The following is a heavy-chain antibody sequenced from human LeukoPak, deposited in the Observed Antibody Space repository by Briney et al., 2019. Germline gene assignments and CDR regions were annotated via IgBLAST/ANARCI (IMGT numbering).Heavy chain of an antibody. Sequence: PGGSLRLSCAASGFTFSSYGMHWVRQAPGKGLEWVAVISYDGSNKYYADSVKGRFTISRDNSKNTLYLQMNSLRAEDTAVYYCAKDPGEMATITPSRQWYFDYWGQGTLVTVSS. D-gene: IGHD5-24*01. CDR1: GFTFSSYG. CDR2: ISYDGSNK. CDR3: AKDPGEMATITPSRQWYFDY. V-gene: IGHV3-30*18. J-gene: IGHJ4*02.